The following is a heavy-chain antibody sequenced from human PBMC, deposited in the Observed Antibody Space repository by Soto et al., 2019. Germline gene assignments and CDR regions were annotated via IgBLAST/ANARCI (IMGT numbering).Heavy chain of an antibody. Sequence: SETLSLTGTVSGGSLSSYYWTWIRQSPGKGLEWIGYVYFSGNTNYNPSLKSRVTISIDTSKNQFSLRLASVTAADTAFYYCGSVRPSGYVLSWGQGTLVTVSS. D-gene: IGHD6-25*01. V-gene: IGHV4-59*01. J-gene: IGHJ5*02. CDR2: VYFSGNT. CDR1: GGSLSSYY. CDR3: GSVRPSGYVLS.